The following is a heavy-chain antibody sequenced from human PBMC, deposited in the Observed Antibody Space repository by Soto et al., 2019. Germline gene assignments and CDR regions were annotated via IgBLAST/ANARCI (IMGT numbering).Heavy chain of an antibody. D-gene: IGHD6-13*01. CDR1: GFTFSNYA. Sequence: GGSLRLSCAASGFTFSNYAMNWVRQAPGKGLEWVSGISGSDGSAYYADSVKGRFTISRDNSKNTPYLQMNSLRAEDTAVYYCAKTAAAGIHYYYYTDVWGKGTTVTVSS. V-gene: IGHV3-23*01. J-gene: IGHJ6*03. CDR2: ISGSDGSA. CDR3: AKTAAAGIHYYYYTDV.